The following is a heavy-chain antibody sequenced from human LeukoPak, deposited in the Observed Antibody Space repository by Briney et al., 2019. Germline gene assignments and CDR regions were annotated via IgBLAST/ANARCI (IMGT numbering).Heavy chain of an antibody. Sequence: GGSLRLSCAASGFTFSSYGMHWVRQAPGKGLEWVAVIWYDGSNKYYADSVKGRFTISRDNSKNTLYLQMNCLRAEDTAVYYCAKESPPTPFDYWGQGTLVTVSS. CDR3: AKESPPTPFDY. CDR2: IWYDGSNK. CDR1: GFTFSSYG. J-gene: IGHJ4*02. V-gene: IGHV3-33*06.